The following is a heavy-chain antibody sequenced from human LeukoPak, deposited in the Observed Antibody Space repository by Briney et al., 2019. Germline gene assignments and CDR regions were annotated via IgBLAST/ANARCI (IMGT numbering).Heavy chain of an antibody. CDR2: IRYDGSNK. CDR3: AEVRYYGSVSYYFDY. D-gene: IGHD3-10*01. CDR1: GFTFSSYG. V-gene: IGHV3-30*02. Sequence: GGSLRLSCAASGFTFSSYGMHWVRQAPGKGLEWVAFIRYDGSNKYYADSVKGRFTISRDNSKNTLYLQMNSLRAEDTAVYYCAEVRYYGSVSYYFDYWGQGTLVTVSS. J-gene: IGHJ4*02.